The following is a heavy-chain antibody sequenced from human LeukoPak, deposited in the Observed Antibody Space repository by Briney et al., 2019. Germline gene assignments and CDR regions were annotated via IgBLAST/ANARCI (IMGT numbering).Heavy chain of an antibody. J-gene: IGHJ5*02. CDR2: ISYDGSNK. D-gene: IGHD2-2*02. CDR1: EFTFSDYA. CDR3: AKDQGAKYGYCSSASCYIWFDP. V-gene: IGHV3-30-3*01. Sequence: PGRSLRLSCAASEFTFSDYAMHWVRQAPGKGLEWVALISYDGSNKYYADSVKGRFTISRDNSRNTLYLQMNSLRAEDTAVYYCAKDQGAKYGYCSSASCYIWFDPWGQGTLVTVSS.